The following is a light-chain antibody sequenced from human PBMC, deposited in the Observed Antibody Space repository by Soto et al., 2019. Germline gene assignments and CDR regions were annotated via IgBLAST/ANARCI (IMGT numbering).Light chain of an antibody. CDR3: QTWDTGLWV. Sequence: QTVVTQAPSASASLGASVTITCTLSSGHSSYVIAWHQQQPEKGPRYLMKVNTDGSHNKGDGIPDRFSGSVSGPERFLTISSLQPEDEGDYYCQTWDTGLWVFGGGTKVTVL. V-gene: IGLV4-69*01. CDR1: SGHSSYV. J-gene: IGLJ3*02. CDR2: VNTDGSH.